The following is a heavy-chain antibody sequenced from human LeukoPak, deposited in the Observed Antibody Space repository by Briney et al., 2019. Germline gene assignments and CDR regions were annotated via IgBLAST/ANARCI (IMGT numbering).Heavy chain of an antibody. J-gene: IGHJ4*02. CDR1: GFTFSSYA. D-gene: IGHD2-2*01. CDR3: TIKVESVYY. CDR2: ISGSGGST. Sequence: GGSLRLSCAASGFTFSSYAMSWVRQAPGKGLEWVSAISGSGGSTYYADSVKGRFTISRDNSKNTLYLQMNSLKTEDTALYYCTIKVESVYYWGQGTLVTVSS. V-gene: IGHV3-23*01.